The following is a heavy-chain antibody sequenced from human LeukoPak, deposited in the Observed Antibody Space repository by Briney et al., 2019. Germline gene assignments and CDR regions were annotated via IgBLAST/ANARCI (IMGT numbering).Heavy chain of an antibody. CDR2: ISGSGGST. D-gene: IGHD3-9*01. J-gene: IGHJ4*02. CDR3: XXITXYXILXGYLVAPYFDY. V-gene: IGHV3-23*01. Sequence: GGSLRLSCAASGFTFSSYAMSWVRQAPGKGLEWVSAISGSGGSTYYADSVKGRFTISRDNSKNTLYPEMNSLRDEDRAVYYSXXITXYXILXGYLVAPYFDYWGQGTLVTVSS. CDR1: GFTFSSYA.